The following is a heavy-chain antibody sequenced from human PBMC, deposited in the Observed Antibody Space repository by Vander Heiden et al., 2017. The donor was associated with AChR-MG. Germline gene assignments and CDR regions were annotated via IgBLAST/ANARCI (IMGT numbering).Heavy chain of an antibody. D-gene: IGHD3-22*01. J-gene: IGHJ6*02. Sequence: EVQLVESGGGLVQPGGSLRLSCAVSGFTFSTYWMTWARQAPGKGLEWVANIKEDGSEKYYVDSVKGRFTISRDNAKNSLYLQMNSLRAEDTAVYYCARQSHYYDSSGSWQTSYGVDVWGQGTTVTVSS. CDR3: ARQSHYYDSSGSWQTSYGVDV. CDR2: IKEDGSEK. V-gene: IGHV3-7*01. CDR1: GFTFSTYW.